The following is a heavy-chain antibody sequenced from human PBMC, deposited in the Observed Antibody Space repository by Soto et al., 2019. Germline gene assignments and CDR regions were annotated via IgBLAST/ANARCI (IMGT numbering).Heavy chain of an antibody. CDR2: TYYRSKWYN. Sequence: SQTLSITDAISGGSVSIHRAAWNWIRPSPSRGLEWLGRTYYRSKWYNDYAVSVKSRITINPDTSKNQFSLQLNSVTPEDTAVYYCARHDVHYSMAHFDYWGQGTTVSSPQ. CDR3: ARHDVHYSMAHFDY. D-gene: IGHD2-15*01. J-gene: IGHJ4*02. CDR1: GGSVSIHRAA. V-gene: IGHV6-1*01.